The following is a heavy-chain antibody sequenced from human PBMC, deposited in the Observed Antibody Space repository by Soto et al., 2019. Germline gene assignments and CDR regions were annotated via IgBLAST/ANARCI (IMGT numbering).Heavy chain of an antibody. CDR3: AKDYYSKNGEYNPSYGSYNWFDP. CDR1: GFTFSTYV. D-gene: IGHD4-4*01. CDR2: ISGSGSRT. J-gene: IGHJ5*02. V-gene: IGHV3-23*01. Sequence: GGSLRLSCAASGFTFSTYVMSWVRQAPGKGLEWVSGISGSGSRTYYADSVKGRFTISRDNSKNTLYLQMNSLRAEDTAVYYCAKDYYSKNGEYNPSYGSYNWFDPWGQGTLVTVSS.